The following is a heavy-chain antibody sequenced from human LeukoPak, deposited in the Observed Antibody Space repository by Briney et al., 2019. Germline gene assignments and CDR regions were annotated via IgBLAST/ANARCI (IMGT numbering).Heavy chain of an antibody. CDR3: AKEGFYYDSSGSDYGMDV. Sequence: GGSLRLSCAASGFTFSSYGMHWVRQAPGKGLEWVAVISYDGSNKYYADSVKGRFTISRDNSKNTPYLQMNSLRAEDTAVYYCAKEGFYYDSSGSDYGMDVWGQGTTVTVSS. CDR1: GFTFSSYG. J-gene: IGHJ6*02. V-gene: IGHV3-30*18. CDR2: ISYDGSNK. D-gene: IGHD3-22*01.